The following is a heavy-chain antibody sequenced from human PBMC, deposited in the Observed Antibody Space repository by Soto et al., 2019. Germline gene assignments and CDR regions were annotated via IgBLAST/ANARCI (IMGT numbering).Heavy chain of an antibody. J-gene: IGHJ4*02. D-gene: IGHD2-21*02. CDR3: ARSIVVVTALDY. CDR1: GYTFTSYA. CDR2: INAGNGNT. Sequence: VSVKVSCKASGYTFTSYAMHWVRQAPGQRLEWMGWINAGNGNTKYSQKFQGRVTITRDTSASTAYMELSSLRSEGTAVYYCARSIVVVTALDYWGQGTLVTVSS. V-gene: IGHV1-3*01.